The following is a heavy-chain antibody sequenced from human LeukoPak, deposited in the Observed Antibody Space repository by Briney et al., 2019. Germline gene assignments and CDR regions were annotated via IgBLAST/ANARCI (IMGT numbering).Heavy chain of an antibody. CDR1: GGSFRGYY. J-gene: IGHJ4*02. CDR3: ASRGYCSCGSCYYFDY. D-gene: IGHD2-15*01. V-gene: IGHV4-34*01. Sequence: SETLSLTCAVYGGSFRGYYWSWLRQPPGKGLEWIGQINHSGSTNYNPSLTSRVTISVDTSKNQFSLKLSSVTAADTAVYYCASRGYCSCGSCYYFDYWGQGTLVTVSS. CDR2: INHSGST.